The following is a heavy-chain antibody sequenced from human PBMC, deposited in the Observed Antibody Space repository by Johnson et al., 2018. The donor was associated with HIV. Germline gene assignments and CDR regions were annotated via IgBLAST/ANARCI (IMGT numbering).Heavy chain of an antibody. J-gene: IGHJ3*02. V-gene: IGHV3-23*04. CDR2: ISGSGGST. Sequence: VQLVESGGGLVQPGGSLRLSCVASGFTFSSYAMSWVRQAPGTGLEWVSAISGSGGSTYYADSVKGRFTISRDNAKNSLHLQMNSLRAEDTALYYCARGGLGYQNIHDAFDIWGQGTMVTVSS. D-gene: IGHD2-2*01. CDR3: ARGGLGYQNIHDAFDI. CDR1: GFTFSSYA.